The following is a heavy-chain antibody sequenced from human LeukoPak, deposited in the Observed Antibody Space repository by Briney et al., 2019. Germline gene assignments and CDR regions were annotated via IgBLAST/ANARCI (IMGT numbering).Heavy chain of an antibody. CDR2: IYTSGST. Sequence: PSETLSLTCTVSGGSISSYYWSWIRQPAVKGLEWIGRIYTSGSTNYNPSLKSRVTMSVDTSKNQFSLKLSSVTAADTAVYYCARDVLITSYYYYGMDVWGQGTTVTVSS. V-gene: IGHV4-4*07. D-gene: IGHD1-14*01. CDR1: GGSISSYY. J-gene: IGHJ6*02. CDR3: ARDVLITSYYYYGMDV.